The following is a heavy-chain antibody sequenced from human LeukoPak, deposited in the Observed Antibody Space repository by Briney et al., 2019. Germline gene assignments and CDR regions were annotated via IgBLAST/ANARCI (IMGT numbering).Heavy chain of an antibody. V-gene: IGHV4-59*01. Sequence: LETLSLTCTVSGGSISSYYWSWIRQPPGKGLEWSGYIYYSGSTNYNPSLKSRVTISVDTYKNQFSLKLSSVTAEDADVDYCSSKRIYMVRGVSPFDYWVQGALVTVSS. CDR3: SSKRIYMVRGVSPFDY. CDR1: GGSISSYY. D-gene: IGHD3-10*01. CDR2: IYYSGST. J-gene: IGHJ4*02.